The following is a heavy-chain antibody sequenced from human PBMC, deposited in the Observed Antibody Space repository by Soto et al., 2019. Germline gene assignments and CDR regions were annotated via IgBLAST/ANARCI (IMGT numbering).Heavy chain of an antibody. CDR1: GDSVRSDNYY. CDR3: ARALGSSPLSS. D-gene: IGHD6-6*01. J-gene: IGHJ5*02. Sequence: SETLSLTCTVSGDSVRSDNYYWSWIRHHPGKGLEWIGYVYYRGITQYNPSLKSRISMSFDTSKNQFSLNLISVTAADTAVYYCARALGSSPLSSWGRGTLVTVSS. V-gene: IGHV4-31*03. CDR2: VYYRGIT.